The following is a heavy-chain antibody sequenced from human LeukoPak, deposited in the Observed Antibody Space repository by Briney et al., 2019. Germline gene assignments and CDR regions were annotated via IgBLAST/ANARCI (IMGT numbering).Heavy chain of an antibody. J-gene: IGHJ3*02. CDR3: ARLGRAHSEYRFAWKPPSARKGAFDI. D-gene: IGHD6-6*01. Sequence: PSETLSLTCTVSGGSISSGGYYWSWIRQHPGKGLEWIGYIYYSGSTYYNPSLKSRVTISVDTSKNQFSLKLSSVTAADTAVYYCARLGRAHSEYRFAWKPPSARKGAFDIWGQGTMVTVSS. CDR1: GGSISSGGYY. CDR2: IYYSGST. V-gene: IGHV4-31*03.